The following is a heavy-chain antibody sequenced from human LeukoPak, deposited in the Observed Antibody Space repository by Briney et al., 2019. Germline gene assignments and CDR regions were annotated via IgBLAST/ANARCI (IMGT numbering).Heavy chain of an antibody. V-gene: IGHV3-66*04. J-gene: IGHJ6*02. CDR3: ARPPGLAGHYSYFYGVDV. Sequence: GGSLRLSCTASGFTVSSNFLSWVRQAPGKALEWVSILYSGGDTYYADSVKGRFAISRDNSKNTLYLQMNSLRAEDTAVYYCARPPGLAGHYSYFYGVDVWRQGTTVSVSS. CDR2: LYSGGDT. D-gene: IGHD6-19*01. CDR1: GFTVSSNF.